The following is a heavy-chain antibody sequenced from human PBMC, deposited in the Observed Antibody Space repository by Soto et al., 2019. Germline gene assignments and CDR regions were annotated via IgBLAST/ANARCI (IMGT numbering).Heavy chain of an antibody. J-gene: IGHJ6*02. V-gene: IGHV3-23*01. D-gene: IGHD2-2*01. CDR3: AKTSVLLPAATNRGAPYNYYALDV. Sequence: EVQLLESGGGLVQPGGSLRLSCAASGFTFSTYTMTWVRQAPGKGLERVSSVVGSGESTYYADSVKGRFTISRDNAEKSVYLQMNSLRAEDTAVYYCAKTSVLLPAATNRGAPYNYYALDVWGQGTTVTVAS. CDR2: VVGSGEST. CDR1: GFTFSTYT.